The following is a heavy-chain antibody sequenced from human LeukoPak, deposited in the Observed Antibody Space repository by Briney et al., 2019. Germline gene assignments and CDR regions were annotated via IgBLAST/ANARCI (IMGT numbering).Heavy chain of an antibody. D-gene: IGHD3-3*01. CDR1: GFTFSSYA. V-gene: IGHV3-23*01. J-gene: IGHJ4*02. Sequence: PGGSLRLSCAASGFTFSSYAMSWVRQAPGKGLEWVSAIIGSGGGTFYADSVKGRFTISRDNAKNSLYLQMNSLRAEDTAVYYCARGVTIFGVAADYWGQGTLVTVSS. CDR3: ARGVTIFGVAADY. CDR2: IIGSGGGT.